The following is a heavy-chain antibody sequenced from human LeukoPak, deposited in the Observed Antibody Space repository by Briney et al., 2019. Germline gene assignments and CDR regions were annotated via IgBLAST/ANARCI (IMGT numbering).Heavy chain of an antibody. Sequence: GESLQISCKGSGYSFTSYWIGWVRQMPGKGLEWMGIIYPGDSDTRYSPSFQGQVTISADKSISTAYLQWSSLKASDTAMYYCARQAEHCSSTSCYPNWFDPWGQGTLVTVSS. D-gene: IGHD2-2*01. J-gene: IGHJ5*02. CDR1: GYSFTSYW. CDR2: IYPGDSDT. CDR3: ARQAEHCSSTSCYPNWFDP. V-gene: IGHV5-51*01.